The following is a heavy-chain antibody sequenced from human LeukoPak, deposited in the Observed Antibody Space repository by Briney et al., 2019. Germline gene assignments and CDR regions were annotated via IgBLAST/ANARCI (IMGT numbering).Heavy chain of an antibody. CDR1: GFTFSDSY. D-gene: IGHD3-22*01. CDR2: ISRGGNTI. V-gene: IGHV3-11*01. Sequence: GGSLRLSCAASGFTFSDSYMNWLRQAPGKGLEWVSFISRGGNTIYYADSVKGRFTISRDNAKNPLYLQMNSLAAEDTAVYYWARAHYRDSSGYPDYWGQGTLVTVSS. J-gene: IGHJ4*02. CDR3: ARAHYRDSSGYPDY.